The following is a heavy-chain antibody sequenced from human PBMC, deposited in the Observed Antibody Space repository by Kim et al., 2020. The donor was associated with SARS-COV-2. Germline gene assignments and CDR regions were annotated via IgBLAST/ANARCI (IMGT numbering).Heavy chain of an antibody. Sequence: SETLSPTCTVSGGSVSNYYWSWVRQPPGKGLECIGYISYSGSTNYNPSLKSRVTISVDTSKNQFSLKLSSVTAADTAVYYCARRGGRDWYFDLWGRGTLVTVSA. CDR2: ISYSGST. CDR1: GGSVSNYY. V-gene: IGHV4-59*08. J-gene: IGHJ2*01. D-gene: IGHD3-16*01. CDR3: ARRGGRDWYFDL.